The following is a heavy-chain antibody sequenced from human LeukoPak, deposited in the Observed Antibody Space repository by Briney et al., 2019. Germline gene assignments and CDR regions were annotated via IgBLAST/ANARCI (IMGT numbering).Heavy chain of an antibody. D-gene: IGHD2-2*01. J-gene: IGHJ4*02. V-gene: IGHV3-30*04. CDR3: ARDSAAARTRPVLDY. CDR2: ISYDGSNK. Sequence: GGSLRLSCAASGFTFSSYAMNWVRQAPGKGLEWVAVISYDGSNKYYADSVKGRFTISRDNSKNTLYLQMNSLRAENTAVYYCARDSAAARTRPVLDYWGQGTLVTVSS. CDR1: GFTFSSYA.